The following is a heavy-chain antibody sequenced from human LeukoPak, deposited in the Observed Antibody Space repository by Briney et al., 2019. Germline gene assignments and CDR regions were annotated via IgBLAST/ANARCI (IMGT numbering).Heavy chain of an antibody. CDR2: IKPSSGGT. CDR1: GYTFTGYY. V-gene: IGHV1-2*02. Sequence: ASVKVSCKASGYTFTGYYIHWVRQAPGQGLEWMGWIKPSSGGTNYAQNFQGRVTMTRDTSINTAYMELSRLRAEDTAVYYCAKSYYGSGFRYYYYYYYMDVWGKGTTVTISS. J-gene: IGHJ6*03. CDR3: AKSYYGSGFRYYYYYYYMDV. D-gene: IGHD3-10*01.